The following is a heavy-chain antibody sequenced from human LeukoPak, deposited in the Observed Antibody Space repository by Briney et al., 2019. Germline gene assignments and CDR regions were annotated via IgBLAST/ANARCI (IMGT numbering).Heavy chain of an antibody. J-gene: IGHJ4*02. CDR1: DYSISSGYY. CDR2: IYHSGST. Sequence: PSETLSLTCTVSDYSISSGYYWAWVRQPPGKGLEWIGSIYHSGSTYYNPSLTSRLTISVDASKYRFSLKLSSVTDADTAVYYCARIPGVSAVGSLDHWGQGTLVTVSS. D-gene: IGHD6-13*01. V-gene: IGHV4-38-2*02. CDR3: ARIPGVSAVGSLDH.